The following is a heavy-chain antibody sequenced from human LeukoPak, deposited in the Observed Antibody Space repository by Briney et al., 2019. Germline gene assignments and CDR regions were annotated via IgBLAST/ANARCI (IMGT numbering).Heavy chain of an antibody. Sequence: PGGSLRLSCAASGFPFHDYTMHWVRQAPGKGLEWVSLVNWDGSITYYADSVKGRFTISRDNNKNSLYLQMNSLTSEDTAFYYCAKDLWGFSYGWGFDYWGQGALVTVSS. CDR3: AKDLWGFSYGWGFDY. CDR2: VNWDGSIT. D-gene: IGHD3-16*01. V-gene: IGHV3-43*01. J-gene: IGHJ4*02. CDR1: GFPFHDYT.